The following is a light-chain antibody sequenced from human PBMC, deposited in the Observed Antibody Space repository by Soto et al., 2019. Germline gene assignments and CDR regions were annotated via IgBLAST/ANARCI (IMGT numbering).Light chain of an antibody. CDR2: EVS. J-gene: IGLJ1*01. CDR1: SSDIGDYDY. CDR3: NSYASGNTRG. V-gene: IGLV2-14*01. Sequence: QSALTQPASVSGPPGQSISISCTRTSSDIGDYDYVSCYQQHPGKAPKLLISEVSNRPSGVSNRFSGPKSGNTASLTISGLQAEDEADYYCNSYASGNTRGFGTGTKVTVL.